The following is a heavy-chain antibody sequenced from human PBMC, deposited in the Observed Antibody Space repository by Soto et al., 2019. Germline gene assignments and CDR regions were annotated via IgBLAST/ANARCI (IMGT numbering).Heavy chain of an antibody. D-gene: IGHD3-10*01. CDR2: IIPIFGTA. J-gene: IGHJ6*02. CDR3: AREGDYYGSGSYWYYYYGMDV. V-gene: IGHV1-69*13. CDR1: GGTFSSYA. Sequence: SVKVSCKASGGTFSSYAISWVRQAPGQGLEWMGGIIPIFGTANYAQKFQGRVTITADESTSTAYMELSSLRSEDTAVYYCAREGDYYGSGSYWYYYYGMDVWGQGTTVTSP.